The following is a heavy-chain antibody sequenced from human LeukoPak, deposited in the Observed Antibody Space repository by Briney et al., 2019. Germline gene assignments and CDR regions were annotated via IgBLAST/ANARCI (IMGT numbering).Heavy chain of an antibody. CDR2: ISGSGGST. J-gene: IGHJ6*02. CDR3: AKDGAGAMANYYYYGMDV. CDR1: GFTFSSYA. D-gene: IGHD1-26*01. Sequence: GGSLRLSCAASGFTFSSYAMSWVRQAPGKGLEWVSAISGSGGSTYYADSVKGRFTISRDNSKNTLYLQMNSLRAEDTAVYYCAKDGAGAMANYYYYGMDVWGQGTTVTVSS. V-gene: IGHV3-23*01.